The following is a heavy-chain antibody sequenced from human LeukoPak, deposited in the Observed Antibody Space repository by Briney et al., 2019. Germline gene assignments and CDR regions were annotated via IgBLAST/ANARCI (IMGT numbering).Heavy chain of an antibody. V-gene: IGHV3-7*04. Sequence: PGGSLGLSCAASGFTFSSYWMSWVRQAPGKGLEWVANIKQDGSEKYYVDSVKGRFTISRDNAKNSLYLQMNSLRAEDTAVYYCARGPAKDYDILTGYYWSPFDPWGQGTLVTVSS. CDR3: ARGPAKDYDILTGYYWSPFDP. CDR2: IKQDGSEK. D-gene: IGHD3-9*01. J-gene: IGHJ5*02. CDR1: GFTFSSYW.